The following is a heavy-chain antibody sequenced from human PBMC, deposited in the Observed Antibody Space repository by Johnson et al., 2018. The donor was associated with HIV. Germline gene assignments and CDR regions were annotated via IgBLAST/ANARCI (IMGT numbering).Heavy chain of an antibody. Sequence: ADPVKGRFTISRDNSKNTLYLQMNSLRAEDTAVYYCARDPRAYYDFWSGPYDAFDIWGQGTMVTVSS. V-gene: IGHV3-30*01. D-gene: IGHD3-3*01. J-gene: IGHJ3*02. CDR3: ARDPRAYYDFWSGPYDAFDI.